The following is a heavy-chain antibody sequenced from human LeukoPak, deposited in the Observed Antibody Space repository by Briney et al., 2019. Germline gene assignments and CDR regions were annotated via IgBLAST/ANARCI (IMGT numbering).Heavy chain of an antibody. CDR2: IWKDGSDE. V-gene: IGHV3-33*01. CDR1: GFTFGDIG. Sequence: GGSLRLSCAAAGFTFGDIGMHWGRQAPGKGLEWVALIWKDGSDEFYADSVKGRFTISRDNSKNTLSLQMNSLRGEDTAVYYCAREEAFQLEASLDQWGQGTLVTVSS. D-gene: IGHD3-3*01. CDR3: AREEAFQLEASLDQ. J-gene: IGHJ4*02.